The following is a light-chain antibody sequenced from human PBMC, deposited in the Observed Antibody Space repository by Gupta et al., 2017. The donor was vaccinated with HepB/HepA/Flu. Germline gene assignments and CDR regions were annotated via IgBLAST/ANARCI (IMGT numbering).Light chain of an antibody. Sequence: QSVLTQPASVSESPGQSITISCTGTTSDVGRYNLVSWYQQNPGEAPKLIIYEISKRPSGISNRFAGSKSGTTASLTISGLQTEDDAHYYSCSYAGSNSVIFGGGTRLTVL. J-gene: IGLJ2*01. V-gene: IGLV2-23*02. CDR1: TSDVGRYNL. CDR3: CSYAGSNSVI. CDR2: EIS.